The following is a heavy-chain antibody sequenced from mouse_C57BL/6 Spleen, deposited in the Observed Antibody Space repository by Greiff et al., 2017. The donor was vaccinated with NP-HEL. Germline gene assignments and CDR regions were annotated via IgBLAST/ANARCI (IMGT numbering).Heavy chain of an antibody. CDR3: ARRGEAYDYGAY. V-gene: IGHV1-59*01. CDR1: GYTFTSYW. Sequence: QVQLQQPGAELVRPGTSVKLSCKASGYTFTSYWMHWVKQRPGQGLEWIGVIDPSDSYTNYNQKFKGKATLTVDTSSSTAYMQLSSLTSEDSAVYYCARRGEAYDYGAYWGQGTLVTVSA. J-gene: IGHJ3*01. CDR2: IDPSDSYT. D-gene: IGHD2-4*01.